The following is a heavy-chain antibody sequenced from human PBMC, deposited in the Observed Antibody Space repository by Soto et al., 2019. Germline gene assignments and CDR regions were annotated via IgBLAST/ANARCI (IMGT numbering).Heavy chain of an antibody. V-gene: IGHV1-2*02. CDR1: GYTFTSYG. Sequence: GASVKVSCKASGYTFTSYGISWVRQAPGQGLEWMGWINPNSGGTNYAQKFQGRVTMTRDTSISTAYMELSRLRSDDTAVYYCARGYQLLSSWFDPWGQGTLVTVSS. J-gene: IGHJ5*02. CDR3: ARGYQLLSSWFDP. D-gene: IGHD2-2*01. CDR2: INPNSGGT.